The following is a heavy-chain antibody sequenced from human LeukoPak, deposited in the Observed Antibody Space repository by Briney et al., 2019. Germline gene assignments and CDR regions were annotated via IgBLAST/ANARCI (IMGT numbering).Heavy chain of an antibody. Sequence: SETLSLTCTVSGGSISSYYWSWIRQPPGKGLEWIGYMYYSGCTNYNPSLKSRVTISLDTSKNQFSLKLSSVTAADTAVYYCARYALRPGSSDAFDIWGQGTMVTVSS. D-gene: IGHD1-14*01. CDR2: MYYSGCT. CDR3: ARYALRPGSSDAFDI. CDR1: GGSISSYY. J-gene: IGHJ3*02. V-gene: IGHV4-59*01.